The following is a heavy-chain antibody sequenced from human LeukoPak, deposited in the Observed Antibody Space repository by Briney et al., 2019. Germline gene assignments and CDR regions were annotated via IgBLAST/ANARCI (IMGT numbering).Heavy chain of an antibody. J-gene: IGHJ4*02. CDR2: ISSNGGST. D-gene: IGHD4-17*01. V-gene: IGHV3-64D*06. CDR3: VREDYGDYGAAY. Sequence: GGSLRLSCSASGFTFSSYAMHWVRQAPGKGLEYASAISSNGGSTYYADSVKGRFTISRDNSKNTLYLQMSSLRAEDTAVYYCVREDYGDYGAAYWGQGTLVTVSS. CDR1: GFTFSSYA.